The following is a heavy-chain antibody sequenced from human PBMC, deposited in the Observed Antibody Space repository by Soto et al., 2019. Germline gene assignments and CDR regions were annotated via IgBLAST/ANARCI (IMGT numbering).Heavy chain of an antibody. J-gene: IGHJ4*02. Sequence: EVQLLESGGGLVQPGGSLRLSCAASGFTFSSYTMSWVRQGPGKGLEWVSGISSSGGSTVYADSVKGRFTISRDNFNNALYLQMNRLRADDTAVYYCAKGWGDYWGQGTPVTVSS. D-gene: IGHD7-27*01. CDR2: ISSSGGST. CDR3: AKGWGDY. CDR1: GFTFSSYT. V-gene: IGHV3-23*01.